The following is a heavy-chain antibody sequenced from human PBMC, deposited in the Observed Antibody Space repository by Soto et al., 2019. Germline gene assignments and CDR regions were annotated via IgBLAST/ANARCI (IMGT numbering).Heavy chain of an antibody. CDR2: IYYSRSD. J-gene: IGHJ4*02. D-gene: IGHD3-22*01. CDR1: GDSISSADYY. CDR3: ARVVQFYDSSGYSFYYFDY. Sequence: PSETLSLTCTVSGDSISSADYYWICLRQPPGNGLEWIGYIYYSRSDYYNPSLGRRATITIDTSRNQFSLNLMSVTAADTAVYYCARVVQFYDSSGYSFYYFDYWGQGALVTVS. V-gene: IGHV4-30-4*01.